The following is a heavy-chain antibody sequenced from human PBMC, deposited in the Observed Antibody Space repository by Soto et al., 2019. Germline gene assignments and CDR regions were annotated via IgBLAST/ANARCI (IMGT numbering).Heavy chain of an antibody. CDR3: ARGIAAAGTGPSGMDG. J-gene: IGHJ6*02. CDR1: GYTFITYG. Sequence: ASVKVSCKASGYTFITYGVTWVRQAPGQGLEWMGWISAYNGNTNYAQNLQGRVTMTTDTSTTTAYMELRSLRSDDTAVYYCARGIAAAGTGPSGMDGWGQGTTVTVSS. D-gene: IGHD6-13*01. V-gene: IGHV1-18*01. CDR2: ISAYNGNT.